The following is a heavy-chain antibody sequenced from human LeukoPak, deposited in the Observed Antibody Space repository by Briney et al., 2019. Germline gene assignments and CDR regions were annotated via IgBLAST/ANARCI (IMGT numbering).Heavy chain of an antibody. Sequence: SETLSLTCTVSGGSISSYYWSWIRQPPGKGLEWIGYIYYSGSTNYNPSLKSRVTISVDTSKNQFSLKLSSVTAADTAVYYCARYSSSPNAPYYFDYWGQGTLVTVSS. D-gene: IGHD6-13*01. CDR2: IYYSGST. V-gene: IGHV4-59*08. J-gene: IGHJ4*02. CDR3: ARYSSSPNAPYYFDY. CDR1: GGSISSYY.